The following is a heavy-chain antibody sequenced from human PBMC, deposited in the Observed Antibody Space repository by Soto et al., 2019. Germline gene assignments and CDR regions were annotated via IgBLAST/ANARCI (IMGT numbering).Heavy chain of an antibody. CDR3: ASGKWSLNY. Sequence: QVHLVASGGGLVKPGGSLRLSCVASGITLSDNYMTWIRQAPGKGLEWLSYISNSDYTTYYADSVKGRFTISRDNANNSLYLQLNGLRVEDTAVYYCASGKWSLNYWGQGILVTVSS. CDR1: GITLSDNY. J-gene: IGHJ4*02. D-gene: IGHD2-8*01. V-gene: IGHV3-11*01. CDR2: ISNSDYTT.